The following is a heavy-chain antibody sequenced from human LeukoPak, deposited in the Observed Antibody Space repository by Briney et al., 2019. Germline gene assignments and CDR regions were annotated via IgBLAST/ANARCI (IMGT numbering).Heavy chain of an antibody. CDR3: GNDREPRADGWFDP. V-gene: IGHV3-23*01. D-gene: IGHD1-14*01. CDR1: GFTFKNYA. J-gene: IGHJ5*02. Sequence: GGSLRLSCAASGFTFKNYAMTWVRQAPGKGLEWVSGITASGGSTYYADSVKGRFTISRDNSKDTLYLQMNSLRVEDTAIYYWGNDREPRADGWFDPWGQGTLVTVSS. CDR2: ITASGGST.